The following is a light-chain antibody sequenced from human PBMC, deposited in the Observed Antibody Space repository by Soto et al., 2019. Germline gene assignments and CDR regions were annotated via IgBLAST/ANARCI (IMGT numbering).Light chain of an antibody. V-gene: IGLV2-14*01. CDR2: ELS. J-gene: IGLJ2*01. CDR1: SSDVGDYDN. CDR3: SSYRSSNTLL. Sequence: QSALTQPASVSGSPGQSITISCTGTSSDVGDYDNVSWYQQYAGKAPKMMIYELSNRPSGVSNRFSGSKSGNTASLTISGRQAEDEADYYCSSYRSSNTLLFGGGTKVTVL.